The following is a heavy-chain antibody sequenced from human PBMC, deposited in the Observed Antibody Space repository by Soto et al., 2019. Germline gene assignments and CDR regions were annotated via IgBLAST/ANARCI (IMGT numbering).Heavy chain of an antibody. CDR1: GYTFSNYA. D-gene: IGHD3-10*01. Sequence: QVELVQSGAELKKPGASVKVSCKASGYTFSNYAMNWLRQATGQGPEWIGWVNPNNGDTGYAQKFQGRVTLTTDISTTTAYMELTSLRSEDTAIYYCAKVSRQGSAIDFDYWGQGTLITVSS. V-gene: IGHV1-8*02. J-gene: IGHJ4*02. CDR3: AKVSRQGSAIDFDY. CDR2: VNPNNGDT.